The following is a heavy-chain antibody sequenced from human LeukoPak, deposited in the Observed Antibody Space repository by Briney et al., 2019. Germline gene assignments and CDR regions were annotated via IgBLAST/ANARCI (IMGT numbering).Heavy chain of an antibody. J-gene: IGHJ5*02. Sequence: GASMKVSCKASGYTFTSYGISWVRQAPGQGLEWMGGIIPIFGTANYAQKFQGRVTITADKSTSTAYMELSSLRSEDTAVYYCARVRMRAGNWFDPWGQGTLVTVSS. CDR1: GYTFTSYG. V-gene: IGHV1-69*06. D-gene: IGHD2-15*01. CDR2: IIPIFGTA. CDR3: ARVRMRAGNWFDP.